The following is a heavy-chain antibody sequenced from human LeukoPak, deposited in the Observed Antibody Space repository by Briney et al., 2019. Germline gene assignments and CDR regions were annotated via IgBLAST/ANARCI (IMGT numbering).Heavy chain of an antibody. J-gene: IGHJ5*02. CDR1: GFTFSSYG. CDR2: ISSSSSYI. V-gene: IGHV3-21*01. CDR3: ARVAGGWFDP. Sequence: GGSLRLSCAASGFTFSSYGMHWVRQAPGKGLEWVSSISSSSSYIYYADSVKGRFTISRDNAKNSLYLQMNSLRAEDTAVYYCARVAGGWFDPWGQGTLVTVSS.